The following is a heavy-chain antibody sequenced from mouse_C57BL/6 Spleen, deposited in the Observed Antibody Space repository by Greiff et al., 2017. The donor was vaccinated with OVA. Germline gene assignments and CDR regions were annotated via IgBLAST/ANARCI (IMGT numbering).Heavy chain of an antibody. CDR1: GYAFSSSW. V-gene: IGHV1-82*01. CDR3: ADCYYDY. CDR2: IYPGDGDT. J-gene: IGHJ2*01. D-gene: IGHD2-3*01. Sequence: QVQLKESGPELVKPGASVKISCKASGYAFSSSWMNWVKQRPGKGLEWIGRIYPGDGDTNYNGKFKGKATLTADKSSSTAYMQLSSLTSEDSAVYFCADCYYDYWGQGTTLTVSS.